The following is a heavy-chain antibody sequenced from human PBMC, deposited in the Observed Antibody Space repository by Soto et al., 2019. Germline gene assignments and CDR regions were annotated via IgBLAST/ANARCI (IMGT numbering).Heavy chain of an antibody. D-gene: IGHD4-4*01. Sequence: GGSLRLSCAASGFTFSSYWMHWVRQAPGKGLVWVSRINSDGSSTCYADSVKGRFTISKDNAKNTLYLQMNSLRAEDTAVYYCARALTVTTRYNWFDPWGQGTLVTVSS. J-gene: IGHJ5*02. V-gene: IGHV3-74*01. CDR3: ARALTVTTRYNWFDP. CDR1: GFTFSSYW. CDR2: INSDGSST.